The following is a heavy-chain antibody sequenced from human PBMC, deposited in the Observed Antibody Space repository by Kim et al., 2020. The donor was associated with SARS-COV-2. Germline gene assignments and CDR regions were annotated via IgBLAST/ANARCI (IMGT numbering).Heavy chain of an antibody. CDR2: ISSSGSTI. CDR3: ASVMTTVTRGDYYGMDV. Sequence: GGSLRLSCAASGFTFSDYYMSWIRQAPGKGLEWVSYISSSGSTIYYAASVKGRFTISRDNAKNSLYLQMNSLRAEDTAVYYCASVMTTVTRGDYYGMDVWGQGTTVTVSS. V-gene: IGHV3-11*01. D-gene: IGHD4-17*01. CDR1: GFTFSDYY. J-gene: IGHJ6*02.